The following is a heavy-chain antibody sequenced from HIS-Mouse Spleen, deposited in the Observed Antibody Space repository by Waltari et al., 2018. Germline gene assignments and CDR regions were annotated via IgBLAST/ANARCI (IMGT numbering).Heavy chain of an antibody. J-gene: IGHJ5*02. V-gene: IGHV4-39*07. CDR3: ARFMITFGGVIA. CDR2: IYYSGST. Sequence: QLQLQESGPGLVKPSETLSLTCTVSGGPIRSSSYYWGWTRQPPGKGLEWIGSIYYSGSTYYNPSLKSRVTISVDTSKNQFSLKLSSVTAADTAVYYCARFMITFGGVIAWGQGTLVTVSS. D-gene: IGHD3-16*02. CDR1: GGPIRSSSYY.